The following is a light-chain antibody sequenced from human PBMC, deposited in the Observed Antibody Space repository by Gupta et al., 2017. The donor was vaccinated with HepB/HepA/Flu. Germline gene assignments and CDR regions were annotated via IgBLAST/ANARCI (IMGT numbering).Light chain of an antibody. CDR2: SNN. Sequence: QYVLTQPPSASGTPWQRVTLSCSGSNSNIGSDTVNWYQQLPGTAPKLVIYSNNQRPAGVPDRFSGSKSGTSASLAISGLQAEDEADYYCAAWEDSLNGWVFGGGTKLTVL. V-gene: IGLV1-44*01. CDR3: AAWEDSLNGWV. J-gene: IGLJ3*02. CDR1: NSNIGSDT.